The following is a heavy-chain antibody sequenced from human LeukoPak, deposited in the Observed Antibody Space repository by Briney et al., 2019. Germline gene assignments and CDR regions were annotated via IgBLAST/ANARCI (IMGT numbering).Heavy chain of an antibody. D-gene: IGHD3-10*01. CDR3: ARDHGSGSCYPHRYMDV. Sequence: PSETLSLTCTVSGGSISSSSYYWGWIRQPPGKGLEWIGSIYYSGSTYYNPSLKSRVTISVDTSKNQFSLKLSSVTAADTAVYYCARDHGSGSCYPHRYMDVWGKGTTVTVSS. J-gene: IGHJ6*03. V-gene: IGHV4-39*07. CDR2: IYYSGST. CDR1: GGSISSSSYY.